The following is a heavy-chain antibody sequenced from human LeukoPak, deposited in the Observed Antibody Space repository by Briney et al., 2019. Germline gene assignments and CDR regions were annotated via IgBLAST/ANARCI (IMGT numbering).Heavy chain of an antibody. Sequence: GGSLRLSCAASGFTFSDYYMSWIRQAPGKGLEWVSYISSSGSTIYYADSVKGRFTISRDNAKNSLYLQMNSLRAEDTAVYYCARDQYYYGSASPNDIWGQGTMVTVSS. CDR1: GFTFSDYY. D-gene: IGHD3-10*01. CDR2: ISSSGSTI. CDR3: ARDQYYYGSASPNDI. V-gene: IGHV3-11*01. J-gene: IGHJ3*02.